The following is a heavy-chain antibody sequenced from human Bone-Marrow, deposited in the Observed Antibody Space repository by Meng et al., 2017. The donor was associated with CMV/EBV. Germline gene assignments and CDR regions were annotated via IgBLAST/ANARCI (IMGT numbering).Heavy chain of an antibody. CDR3: ARVGGKYYYDSSGPVDY. D-gene: IGHD3-22*01. Sequence: SETLSLTCTVSGGSISSSNWWSWVRQPPGKGLEWIGEIYHSGSTNYNPSLKSRVTISVDKSKNQFSLKLSSVTAADTAVYYCARVGGKYYYDSSGPVDYWGQGTLVTVS. CDR2: IYHSGST. V-gene: IGHV4-4*02. CDR1: GGSISSSNW. J-gene: IGHJ4*02.